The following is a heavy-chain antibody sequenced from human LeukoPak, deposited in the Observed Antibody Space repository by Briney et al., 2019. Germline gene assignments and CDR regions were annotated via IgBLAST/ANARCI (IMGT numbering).Heavy chain of an antibody. CDR3: ARDPSGGSYPQCPKY. Sequence: GGSLRLSCAASGFTFSSYAMHWVRQAPGKGLEYVSAISSNGGSTYYANSVKGRFTISRDNSKNTLYLQMGSLRAEDMAVYYCARDPSGGSYPQCPKYWGQGTLVTVSS. D-gene: IGHD1-26*01. J-gene: IGHJ4*02. V-gene: IGHV3-64*01. CDR2: ISSNGGST. CDR1: GFTFSSYA.